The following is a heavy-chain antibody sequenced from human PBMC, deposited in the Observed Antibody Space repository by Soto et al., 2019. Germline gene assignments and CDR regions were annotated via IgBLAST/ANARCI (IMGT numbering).Heavy chain of an antibody. V-gene: IGHV3-48*03. CDR2: IGSSGSTI. CDR1: GFTFSSYE. CDR3: ARVPGCITIFGVVTLLYYYYGMDV. D-gene: IGHD3-3*01. Sequence: VGALRLSCAASGFTFSSYEMNSVRQAPGKGLEWGACIGSSGSTIYYADSVKGRFSISSDNAKNSLYLQMNSLRAEDTAVYYCARVPGCITIFGVVTLLYYYYGMDVWGQGTTVTVSS. J-gene: IGHJ6*02.